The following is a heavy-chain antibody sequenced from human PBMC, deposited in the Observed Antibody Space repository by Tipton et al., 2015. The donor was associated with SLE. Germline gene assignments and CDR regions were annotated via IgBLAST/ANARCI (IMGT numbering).Heavy chain of an antibody. CDR1: GYTFTSYY. D-gene: IGHD1-26*01. V-gene: IGHV1-46*01. CDR3: AREGESGSYQDYFDY. Sequence: QSGAEVKKPGASVKVSCKASGYTFTSYYMHWVRQAPGQGLEWMGIINPSGGSTNYAQKFQGRVTMTRDTSTSTVYMQLSSLRSEDTAVYYCAREGESGSYQDYFDYWGQGTLVTVSS. J-gene: IGHJ4*02. CDR2: INPSGGST.